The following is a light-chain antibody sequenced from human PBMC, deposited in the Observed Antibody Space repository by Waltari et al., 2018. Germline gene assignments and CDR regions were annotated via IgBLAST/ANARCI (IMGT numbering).Light chain of an antibody. V-gene: IGKV3-11*01. CDR2: DAY. CDR3: QYRNSWPWT. Sequence: EVVLTQSPATLSLSPGERATLSCRASQSMSSHLAWYQQNRGQAPRLVIYDAYVRATGIPARFSGSGSGTDFTLTISTREPEDFAVYYCQYRNSWPWTFGQGTKVEIK. CDR1: QSMSSH. J-gene: IGKJ1*01.